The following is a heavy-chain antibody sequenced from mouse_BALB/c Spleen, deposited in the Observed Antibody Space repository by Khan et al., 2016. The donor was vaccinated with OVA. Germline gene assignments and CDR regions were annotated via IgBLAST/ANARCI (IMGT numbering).Heavy chain of an antibody. D-gene: IGHD1-2*01. CDR2: ISPGSGDT. J-gene: IGHJ3*01. CDR1: GYTFTDYY. CDR3: ARMNYFGYTWAY. V-gene: IGHV1-77*01. Sequence: VQLQESGAELARPGASVKLSCKASGYTFTDYYINWVKQRTGQGLEWIGEISPGSGDTYYNERFKGKATLTADKSSSTAYLQLSSLTSAASAGYCWARMNYFGYTWAYWGQGTLVTVS.